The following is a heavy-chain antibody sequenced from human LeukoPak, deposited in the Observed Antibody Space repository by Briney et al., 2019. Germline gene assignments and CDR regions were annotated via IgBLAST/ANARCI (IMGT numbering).Heavy chain of an antibody. CDR2: IYTSGST. V-gene: IGHV4-4*07. J-gene: IGHJ5*02. Sequence: SETLSLTCTVSGGSISSYYWSWIRQPAGKGLEWIGRIYTSGSTNYNPSLKSRVTMSVDTSKNQFSLKLSSVTAADTAVYYCARDNFPENSGSYSFDPWGQGTLVTVSS. D-gene: IGHD1-26*01. CDR3: ARDNFPENSGSYSFDP. CDR1: GGSISSYY.